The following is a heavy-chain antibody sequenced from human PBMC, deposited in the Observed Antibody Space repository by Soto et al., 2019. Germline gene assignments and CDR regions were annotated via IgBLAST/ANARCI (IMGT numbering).Heavy chain of an antibody. CDR2: ISYSGST. D-gene: IGHD3-10*01. CDR3: VGGRFGELLDY. V-gene: IGHV4-59*01. J-gene: IGHJ4*02. Sequence: QVQLQESGPGLVKPSETLSHTCTVSGGSITSYYWSWIRQPPRKGLEWIGYISYSGSTTYNPSLKSRVTISVDTSKNQFSLTLSSVTAADTAVYYCVGGRFGELLDYWGQGTLVTVSS. CDR1: GGSITSYY.